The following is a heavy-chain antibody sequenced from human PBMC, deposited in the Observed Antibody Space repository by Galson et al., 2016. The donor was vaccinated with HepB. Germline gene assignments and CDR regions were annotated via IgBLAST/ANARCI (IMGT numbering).Heavy chain of an antibody. CDR1: GGTFSSYA. J-gene: IGHJ4*02. D-gene: IGHD2-15*01. CDR2: VIPTP. CDR3: ALAVVASATLDY. V-gene: IGHV1-69*11. Sequence: SVKVSCKASGGTFSSYAINWVRQAPGQGLEWMGRVIPTPKYAQKFQARVTFSADESTTTAYMELRSLRPEDTAIYYCALAVVASATLDYWGQGTLVTVSS.